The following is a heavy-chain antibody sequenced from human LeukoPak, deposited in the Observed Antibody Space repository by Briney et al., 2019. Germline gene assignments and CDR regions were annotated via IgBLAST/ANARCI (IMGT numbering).Heavy chain of an antibody. CDR3: ARERDRGSYRDDY. Sequence: GGSLRLSCAASGFTFSGHWLHWVRQAPGKGLVWVSRINSDGSTTTYADSVKGRFTISRGNANNTLYLQMDSLRAEDTAVYYCARERDRGSYRDDYWGQGTLVTVFS. J-gene: IGHJ4*02. V-gene: IGHV3-74*01. CDR1: GFTFSGHW. CDR2: INSDGSTT. D-gene: IGHD1-26*01.